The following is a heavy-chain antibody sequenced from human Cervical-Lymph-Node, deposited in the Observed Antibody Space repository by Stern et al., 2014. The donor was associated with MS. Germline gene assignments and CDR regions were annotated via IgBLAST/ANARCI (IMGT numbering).Heavy chain of an antibody. CDR1: GFTFGDFA. J-gene: IGHJ3*01. V-gene: IGHV3-9*01. CDR3: AKDIAPTGSPRSYAFDV. CDR2: VNWNSAYI. Sequence: EVQLVESGGELVQPGRSLRLSCEASGFTFGDFAMHWVRQAPGKGLEWVSGVNWNSAYIAYADSVKGRFTISRDNAKNSLYLEMNSLRPEDTALYFCAKDIAPTGSPRSYAFDVWGQGTMVTVSS.